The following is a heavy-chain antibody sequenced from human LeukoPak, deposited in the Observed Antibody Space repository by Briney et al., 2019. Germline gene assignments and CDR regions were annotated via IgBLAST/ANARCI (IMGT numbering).Heavy chain of an antibody. D-gene: IGHD1-26*01. CDR3: ARLRGLYSDTNRYQTALDC. V-gene: IGHV3-7*01. CDR2: IKQDGSEK. J-gene: IGHJ4*02. Sequence: PGGSLRLSCAVSGFTFSNYWMSWVRQAPGKGLEWVANIKQDGSEKYYVDSVKGRFTISRDNAKNSLYVQMNSLRAEDTAVYYCARLRGLYSDTNRYQTALDCWGQGTLVTVSS. CDR1: GFTFSNYW.